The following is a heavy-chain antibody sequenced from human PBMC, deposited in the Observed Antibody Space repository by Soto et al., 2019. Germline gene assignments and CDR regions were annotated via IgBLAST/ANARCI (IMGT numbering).Heavy chain of an antibody. V-gene: IGHV4-39*01. CDR3: ARHYSSGSRNWFDP. CDR2: IYYSGST. D-gene: IGHD6-19*01. CDR1: GGSINSSSYF. J-gene: IGHJ5*02. Sequence: DTLSLTCSVSGGSINSSSYFWGWVRQPPGKGLEWIGSIYYSGSTYYNPSLRSRVTISVDTSKNQFSLKLSSVTAADTAVFYCARHYSSGSRNWFDPWGQGTLVTVS.